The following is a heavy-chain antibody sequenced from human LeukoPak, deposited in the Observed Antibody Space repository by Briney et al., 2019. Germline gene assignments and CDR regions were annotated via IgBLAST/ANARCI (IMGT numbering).Heavy chain of an antibody. D-gene: IGHD1-1*01. V-gene: IGHV4-31*03. CDR2: IYYSGST. Sequence: TSSETLSLTCTVSGGSVSSGGYYWSWIRQYPGKGLEWIGYIYYSGSTYYNLSLKSRVTISVDTSKNQFSLRLSSVTAADTAIYYCARTTTSDAFDIWGQGTMVTVS. J-gene: IGHJ3*02. CDR3: ARTTTSDAFDI. CDR1: GGSVSSGGYY.